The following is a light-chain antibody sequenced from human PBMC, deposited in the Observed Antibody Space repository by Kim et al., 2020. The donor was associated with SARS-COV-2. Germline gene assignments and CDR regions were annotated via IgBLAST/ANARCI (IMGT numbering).Light chain of an antibody. V-gene: IGKV1-39*01. CDR3: QQSYTSLS. Sequence: DIQMTQSPSSLSASVGDRVTLSCRASQNIDTYLNWYQHRPGTAPKLLIYKTSNLHSGVPSRFRGSGSGTDFTLTISTLQPEDFAIYYCQQSYTSLSFGGGTKLEI. CDR2: KTS. CDR1: QNIDTY. J-gene: IGKJ4*01.